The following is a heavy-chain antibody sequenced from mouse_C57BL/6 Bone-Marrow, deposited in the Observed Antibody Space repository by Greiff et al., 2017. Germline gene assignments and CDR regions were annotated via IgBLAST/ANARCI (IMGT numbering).Heavy chain of an antibody. CDR2: IYPRSGNT. Sequence: QVQLQQSGAELARPGASVKLSCKASGYTFTSYGISWVKQRTGQGLEWIGEIYPRSGNTYYNEKFKGKATLTADKSSSTAYMELRSLTSEDSAVYFCANWNGYGRGFAYWGQGTLVTVSA. CDR3: ANWNGYGRGFAY. CDR1: GYTFTSYG. V-gene: IGHV1-81*01. D-gene: IGHD2-2*01. J-gene: IGHJ3*01.